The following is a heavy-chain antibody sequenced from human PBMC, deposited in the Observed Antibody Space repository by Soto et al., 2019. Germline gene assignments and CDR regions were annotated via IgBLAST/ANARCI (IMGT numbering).Heavy chain of an antibody. CDR1: GYTFGNYG. J-gene: IGHJ4*02. CDR3: ARNTTTVTQIPFDY. CDR2: ISASNGYT. Sequence: QVQLVQSGAEVKKPGASVKVSCRASGYTFGNYGITWVRQAPGQGLEWMGWISASNGYTNYAQNLQGRVTMTTDTSTSTAYMELRSLRPDDTAVYYCARNTTTVTQIPFDYWGQGTLVTVSS. V-gene: IGHV1-18*01. D-gene: IGHD4-17*01.